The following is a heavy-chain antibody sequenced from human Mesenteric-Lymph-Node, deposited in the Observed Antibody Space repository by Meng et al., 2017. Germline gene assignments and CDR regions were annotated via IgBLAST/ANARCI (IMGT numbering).Heavy chain of an antibody. V-gene: IGHV1-2*02. CDR3: AIDRDYYGSGSYYYWWFDP. J-gene: IGHJ5*02. CDR1: GYTFTGYY. D-gene: IGHD3-10*01. Sequence: ASVKVSCKASGYTFTGYYMHWVRQAPGQGLEWMGWINPNSGGTNYAQKFQGRVTMTRDTSISTAYMELSRLRSDDTAVYYCAIDRDYYGSGSYYYWWFDPWGQGTLVTVSS. CDR2: INPNSGGT.